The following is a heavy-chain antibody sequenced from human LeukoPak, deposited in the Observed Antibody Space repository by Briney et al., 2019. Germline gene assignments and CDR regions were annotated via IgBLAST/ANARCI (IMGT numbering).Heavy chain of an antibody. Sequence: SETLSLTCAVYGGSFSGYYWSWIRQPPGKGLEWIGEINHSGSTNYNPSLKSRVTISVDTSKNQFSLKLSSVTAADTAVYYCARGRIAHCGGDCYYPFFDYWGQGTLVTVSS. D-gene: IGHD2-21*02. V-gene: IGHV4-34*01. CDR2: INHSGST. CDR3: ARGRIAHCGGDCYYPFFDY. CDR1: GGSFSGYY. J-gene: IGHJ4*02.